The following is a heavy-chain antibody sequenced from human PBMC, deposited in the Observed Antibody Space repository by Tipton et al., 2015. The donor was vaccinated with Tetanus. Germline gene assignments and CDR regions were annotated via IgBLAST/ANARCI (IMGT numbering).Heavy chain of an antibody. D-gene: IGHD2-2*01. CDR3: ARASSTILYGMDV. Sequence: SLRLSCAASGFTVSSNYMSWVRQAPGKGLEWVSVIYSGGSTYYADSVKGRFTISRDNSKNTLYLQMNSLRAEDTAVYYCARASSTILYGMDVWGQGTTVTVSS. CDR1: GFTVSSNY. CDR2: IYSGGST. V-gene: IGHV3-53*01. J-gene: IGHJ6*02.